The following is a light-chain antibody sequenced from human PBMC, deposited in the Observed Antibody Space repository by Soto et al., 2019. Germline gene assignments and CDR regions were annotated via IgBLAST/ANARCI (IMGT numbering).Light chain of an antibody. CDR1: QSTGNF. J-gene: IGKJ4*01. V-gene: IGKV1-39*01. CDR3: QQYGSSRLT. Sequence: DIQMTQSPSSLSASVGDRVTISCRASQSTGNFLNWYQQKPGKAPKLLIYAASSLQSGVPSRFSGSGSGTDFTLTISRLEPEDFAVYYCQQYGSSRLTFGGGTKVDI. CDR2: AAS.